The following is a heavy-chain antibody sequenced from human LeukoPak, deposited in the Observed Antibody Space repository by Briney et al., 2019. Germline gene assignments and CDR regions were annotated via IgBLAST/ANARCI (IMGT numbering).Heavy chain of an antibody. CDR2: IIPIFGTA. J-gene: IGHJ4*02. D-gene: IGHD4-17*01. V-gene: IGHV1-69*13. Sequence: VKVSCKASGGTFSSYAISWVRQAPGQGLEWMGGIIPIFGTANYAQKFQGRVTITADESTSTAYMELGSLRSEDTAVYYCARDTDYGDYAYYFDYWGQGTLVTVSS. CDR3: ARDTDYGDYAYYFDY. CDR1: GGTFSSYA.